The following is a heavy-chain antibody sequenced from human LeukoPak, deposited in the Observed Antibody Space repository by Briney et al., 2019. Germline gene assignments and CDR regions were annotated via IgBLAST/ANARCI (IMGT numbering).Heavy chain of an antibody. CDR3: ARAMVEYYYGMDV. Sequence: ASVTVSFKASGYTFSDYYMHWVRQAPGQGLAWMGWINPDSGVTNYAQKFQGRVTMTRDTSISTAYMELSRLRSDDTAVYYCARAMVEYYYGMDVWGQGTTVTVSS. CDR2: INPDSGVT. D-gene: IGHD3-10*01. V-gene: IGHV1-2*02. J-gene: IGHJ6*02. CDR1: GYTFSDYY.